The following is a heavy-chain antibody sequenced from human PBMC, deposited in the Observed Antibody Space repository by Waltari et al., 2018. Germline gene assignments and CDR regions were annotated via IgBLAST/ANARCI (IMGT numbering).Heavy chain of an antibody. D-gene: IGHD2-2*01. V-gene: IGHV3-49*04. CDR1: GFTFGDYA. J-gene: IGHJ4*02. CDR3: TRRYCSSTSCRKDFDY. CDR2: IKSKYYGGTT. Sequence: EVQLVESGGGLVQPGRSLRLSCTASGFTFGDYAMSWVRQAPGTGLVWVGFIKSKYYGGTTEYDASVKGRFTISRDKSKSIAYLQMNSLKTEDTAMYYCTRRYCSSTSCRKDFDYWGQGTLVTVSS.